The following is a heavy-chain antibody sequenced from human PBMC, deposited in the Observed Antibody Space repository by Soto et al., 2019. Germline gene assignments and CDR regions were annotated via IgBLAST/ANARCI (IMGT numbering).Heavy chain of an antibody. V-gene: IGHV1-24*01. CDR2: FDPEDGET. Sequence: VASVKVSCKVSGYTLTELSVHWVRQAPGKGLEWMGGFDPEDGETIYAQKFQGRVTMTEDTSTDTAYMELSSLRSEDTAVYYCATIRPYYDILTGYFGDYFDYGGQGTLVTVPS. CDR1: GYTLTELS. J-gene: IGHJ4*02. CDR3: ATIRPYYDILTGYFGDYFDY. D-gene: IGHD3-9*01.